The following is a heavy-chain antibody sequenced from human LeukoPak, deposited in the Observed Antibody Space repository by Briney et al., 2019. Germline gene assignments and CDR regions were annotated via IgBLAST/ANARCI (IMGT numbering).Heavy chain of an antibody. J-gene: IGHJ4*02. CDR3: RRGRRGKQLTPTQG. CDR2: IKQDGSEK. V-gene: IGHV3-7*04. Sequence: GGSLRLSCAASGFTFSSYWMTWVRQAPGKGLEWVANIKQDGSEKYYVDSVKGRSTISRDNAKNSLYLQMNSLRAEDTAVYYWRRGRRGKQLTPTQGGGQGTLVTVSS. CDR1: GFTFSSYW. D-gene: IGHD1-1*01.